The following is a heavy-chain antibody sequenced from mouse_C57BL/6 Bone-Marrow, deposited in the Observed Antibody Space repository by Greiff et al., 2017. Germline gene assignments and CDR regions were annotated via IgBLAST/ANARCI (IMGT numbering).Heavy chain of an antibody. J-gene: IGHJ3*01. V-gene: IGHV1-54*01. CDR1: GYAFTNYL. CDR3: ARGSAY. CDR2: INPGSGGT. Sequence: VQLQQSGAELVRPGTSVKVSCKASGYAFTNYLLEWVKQRPGPGLEWIGVINPGSGGTNYNEKFKSKATLTVDKSSSTAYMQLSSLTSEDSAVYYCARGSAYWGQGTLVTVSA.